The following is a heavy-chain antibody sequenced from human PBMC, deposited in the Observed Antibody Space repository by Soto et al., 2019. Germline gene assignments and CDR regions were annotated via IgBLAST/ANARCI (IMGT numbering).Heavy chain of an antibody. D-gene: IGHD3-10*01. J-gene: IGHJ4*02. CDR3: AILGSGSAY. CDR2: ISGSGAST. V-gene: IGHV3-23*01. Sequence: EVQLLESGGGLVQPGGSLRLSCAASGFTFSIYGMTWVRQAPGKGLEWVSAISGSGASTYYADSVKGRFTISRDNSKNTLYLQMNSLRAEDMAIYYCAILGSGSAYWGQGTLVTVSS. CDR1: GFTFSIYG.